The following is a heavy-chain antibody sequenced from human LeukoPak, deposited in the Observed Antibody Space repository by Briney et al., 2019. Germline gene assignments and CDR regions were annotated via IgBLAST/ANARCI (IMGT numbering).Heavy chain of an antibody. CDR1: GFTFSSYA. D-gene: IGHD2-2*02. J-gene: IGHJ4*02. Sequence: GGSLRLSCAASGFTFSSYAMSWVRQAPGKGLEWVSAISGSGGSTYYADSVKGRFTISRDNSKNTLYLQMNSLRAEDTAVYYCARLPREDQLLYAGEDYWGQGTLVTVSS. V-gene: IGHV3-23*01. CDR3: ARLPREDQLLYAGEDY. CDR2: ISGSGGST.